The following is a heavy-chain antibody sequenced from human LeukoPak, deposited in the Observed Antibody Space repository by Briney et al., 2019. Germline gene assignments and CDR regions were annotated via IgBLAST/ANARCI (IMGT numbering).Heavy chain of an antibody. CDR1: GGSIRRSNDF. CDR2: IYYSGTT. J-gene: IGHJ3*02. D-gene: IGHD1-14*01. Sequence: SETLSLTSTVSGGSIRRSNDFWGWIRQPPGKGLEWTATIYYSGTTYYNPSLKSRVTISVDTSKNQFSLKLSSVTAADTAVYYCARHVPHRTWGAFDIWGQGTMVTVSS. V-gene: IGHV4-39*01. CDR3: ARHVPHRTWGAFDI.